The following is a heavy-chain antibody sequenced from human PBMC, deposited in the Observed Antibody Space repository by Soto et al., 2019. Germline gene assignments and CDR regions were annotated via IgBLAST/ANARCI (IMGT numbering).Heavy chain of an antibody. CDR1: GGTFTNYA. CDR2: IIPIFGTP. J-gene: IGHJ6*02. V-gene: IGHV1-69*12. Sequence: QVQLVQAGAEVKKPGSSLKGSCKASGGTFTNYAFSWVRHAPGQGPEWIGGIIPIFGTPDYAQKFQGRVIITADASKRTVSMELNSLRSDDTAVYYCARERSVGYCITTTCPKPFYYYAMDVWGQGTTVTVSS. CDR3: ARERSVGYCITTTCPKPFYYYAMDV. D-gene: IGHD2-2*01.